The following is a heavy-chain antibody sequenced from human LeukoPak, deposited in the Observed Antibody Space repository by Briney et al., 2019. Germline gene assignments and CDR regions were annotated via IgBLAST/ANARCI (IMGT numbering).Heavy chain of an antibody. CDR2: IYYSGST. J-gene: IGHJ4*02. V-gene: IGHV4-30-4*01. CDR3: ARAVGDYVVLYYFDY. CDR1: GGSISSGDYY. Sequence: PSETLSLTCTVSGGSISSGDYYWSWIRQPPGKGLEWIGYIYYSGSTYYNPSLKSRVAISVDTSKNQFSLKLSSVTAADTAVYYCARAVGDYVVLYYFDYWGQGTLVTVSS. D-gene: IGHD4-17*01.